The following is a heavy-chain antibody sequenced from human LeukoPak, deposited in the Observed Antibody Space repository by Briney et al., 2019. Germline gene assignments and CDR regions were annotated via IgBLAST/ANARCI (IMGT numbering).Heavy chain of an antibody. CDR2: ISGSGGST. CDR1: GFTFGDYA. CDR3: AKVPRGHYFDY. V-gene: IGHV3-23*01. J-gene: IGHJ4*02. D-gene: IGHD3/OR15-3a*01. Sequence: PGGSLRLSYTASGFTFGDYAMSWFRQAPGKGLEWVSAISGSGGSTYYADSVKGRFTISRDNSKNTLYLQMNSLRAEDTAVYYCAKVPRGHYFDYWGQGTLVTVSS.